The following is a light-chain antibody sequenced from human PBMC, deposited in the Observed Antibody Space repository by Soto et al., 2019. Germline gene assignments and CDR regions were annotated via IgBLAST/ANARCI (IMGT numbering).Light chain of an antibody. CDR1: QSVSSSY. CDR3: QQYGSSRT. CDR2: DAS. V-gene: IGKV3-20*01. J-gene: IGKJ1*01. Sequence: EILLTQSPGTRSLSPGEGASPSRRASQSVSSSYLAWYQQKPGQAPXXLIYDASTRATGIPDRFSGSGSGTDFTLTISRLQSEDFAVYYCQQYGSSRTFGLGTKVDIK.